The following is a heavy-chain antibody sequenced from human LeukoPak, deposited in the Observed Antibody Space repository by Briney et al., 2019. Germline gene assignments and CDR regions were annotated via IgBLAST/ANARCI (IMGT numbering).Heavy chain of an antibody. Sequence: GESLKISCKGSGYSFNTCWIAWVRQMPGEGLEWMGIIYPGDSDTRYSPSFQGQVTISVDKSISTTYLQWNSLKASDTAIYYCARRDGSGIRGPMDVWGQGTTVTVSS. CDR1: GYSFNTCW. CDR2: IYPGDSDT. V-gene: IGHV5-51*01. J-gene: IGHJ6*02. D-gene: IGHD3-10*01. CDR3: ARRDGSGIRGPMDV.